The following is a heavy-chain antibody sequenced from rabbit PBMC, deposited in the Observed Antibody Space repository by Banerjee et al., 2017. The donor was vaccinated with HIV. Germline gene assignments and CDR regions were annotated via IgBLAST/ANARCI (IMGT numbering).Heavy chain of an antibody. CDR2: INSSSRNV. CDR3: ARDDGGVVGYDWDL. D-gene: IGHD6-1*01. CDR1: GFDFSSGYD. Sequence: QSLQESGGGLVQPGGSLKLSCKASGFDFSSGYDMCWVRQAPGKGLEWIGCINSSSRNVVYASWATGRFTISKTSSTTVTLQMTSLTAADTATYFCARDDGGVVGYDWDLWGPGTLVTVS. V-gene: IGHV1S40*01. J-gene: IGHJ6*01.